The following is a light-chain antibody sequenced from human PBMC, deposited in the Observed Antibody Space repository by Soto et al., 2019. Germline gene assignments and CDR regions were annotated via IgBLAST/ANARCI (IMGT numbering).Light chain of an antibody. CDR1: QIVSTN. Sequence: EIAMTQSPATLAVSPGETATLSCRASQIVSTNLAWYQQKPGQTPRLLIYGASTRASGVPARFSGSGSGTEFTLTISSRQSEDFAVYYCQQYNIWPPLTFGGGTRVE. V-gene: IGKV3-15*01. J-gene: IGKJ4*01. CDR2: GAS. CDR3: QQYNIWPPLT.